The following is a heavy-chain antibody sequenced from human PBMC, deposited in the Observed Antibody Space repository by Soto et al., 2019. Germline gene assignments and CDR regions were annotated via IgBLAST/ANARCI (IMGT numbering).Heavy chain of an antibody. CDR3: ARPGYVSYYYYGMDV. Sequence: SETLSLTCTVSGGSISSSSYYWGWIRQPPGKGLEWIGSIYYSGGTYYNPSLKSRVTISVDTSKNQFSLKLSSVTAADTAVYYCARPGYVSYYYYGMDVWGQGTTVTVSS. J-gene: IGHJ6*02. CDR2: IYYSGGT. V-gene: IGHV4-39*01. D-gene: IGHD5-12*01. CDR1: GGSISSSSYY.